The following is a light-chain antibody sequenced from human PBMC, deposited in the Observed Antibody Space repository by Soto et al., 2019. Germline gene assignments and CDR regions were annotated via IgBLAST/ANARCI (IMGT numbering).Light chain of an antibody. J-gene: IGLJ2*01. V-gene: IGLV1-40*01. CDR3: QSYDSSLSLVV. CDR2: GNS. CDR1: SSNIGAGYD. Sequence: QSVLTQPPSVSGAPGQRVTISCTGSSSNIGAGYDVHWYRQLPGTAPKLLIYGNSNRPSGVPDRFSGSKSGTSASLAITGLQAEDEADYYCQSYDSSLSLVVFGGGTKLTVL.